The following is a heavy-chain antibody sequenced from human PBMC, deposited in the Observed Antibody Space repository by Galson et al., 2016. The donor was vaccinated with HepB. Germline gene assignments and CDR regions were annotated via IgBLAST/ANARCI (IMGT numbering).Heavy chain of an antibody. D-gene: IGHD1-26*01. CDR1: GYAFTSYG. J-gene: IGHJ4*02. V-gene: IGHV1-18*04. Sequence: VKVSCKASGYAFTSYGMHWVRQAPGQGLEWMGQISGYNGNTQYAQRLQGRVTMTTDTSTNTVYMELRSLTAEDTAVYYCARGSMTGYFDYWGQGTLITVSS. CDR3: ARGSMTGYFDY. CDR2: ISGYNGNT.